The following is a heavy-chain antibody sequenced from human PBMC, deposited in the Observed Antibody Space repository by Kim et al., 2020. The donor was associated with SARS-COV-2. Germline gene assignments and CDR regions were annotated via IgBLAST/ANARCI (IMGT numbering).Heavy chain of an antibody. Sequence: GGSLRLSCAASGFTFSSYGMHWVRQAPGKGLEWVAVISYDGSNKYYADSVKGRFTISRDNSKNTLYLQMNSLRAEDTAVYYCAEDWSCGGDCYVPFDYWGQGTLVTVSS. CDR3: AEDWSCGGDCYVPFDY. D-gene: IGHD2-21*02. CDR2: ISYDGSNK. CDR1: GFTFSSYG. J-gene: IGHJ4*02. V-gene: IGHV3-30*18.